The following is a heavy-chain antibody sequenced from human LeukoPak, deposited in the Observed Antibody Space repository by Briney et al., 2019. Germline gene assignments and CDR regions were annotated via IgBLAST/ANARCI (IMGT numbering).Heavy chain of an antibody. D-gene: IGHD5-12*01. V-gene: IGHV3-23*01. J-gene: IGHJ4*02. Sequence: GGSLRLSCAASGFTFSGYAMGWVRQAPGKGLEWVSAISGSGGSTYYADSVKGRFTISRDNSKNTLYLQMNSLRAEDTAVYYCAKFVRVATTLGYWGQGTLVTVSS. CDR3: AKFVRVATTLGY. CDR1: GFTFSGYA. CDR2: ISGSGGST.